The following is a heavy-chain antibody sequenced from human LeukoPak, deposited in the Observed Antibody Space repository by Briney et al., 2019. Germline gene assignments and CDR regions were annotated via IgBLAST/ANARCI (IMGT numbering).Heavy chain of an antibody. D-gene: IGHD5-18*01. CDR3: ARAGGVQLWSLVDY. V-gene: IGHV3-21*01. J-gene: IGHJ4*02. CDR2: INVGSHI. Sequence: GGSLRLSCAASGFTFSSSAMNWVRQAPGKGLEWVSSINVGSHIYYADSVKGRFTISRDNSKNTLYLQMNSLRAEDTAVYYCARAGGVQLWSLVDYWGQGTLVTVSS. CDR1: GFTFSSSA.